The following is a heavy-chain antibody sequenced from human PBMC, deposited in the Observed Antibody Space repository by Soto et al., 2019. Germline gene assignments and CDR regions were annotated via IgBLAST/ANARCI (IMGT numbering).Heavy chain of an antibody. CDR2: ISYDGSNR. Sequence: VQLVESGGGVVQPGTSLRLSCVASGFPFTTYGMHWVREGPGKGLEWVAVISYDGSNRFYADSVRGRFTVSRDNSKNTLYLQMNSLRPEDTALYYCVGGQYYFDYRGQGTLVTVSS. D-gene: IGHD3-10*01. J-gene: IGHJ4*02. V-gene: IGHV3-30*03. CDR1: GFPFTTYG. CDR3: VGGQYYFDY.